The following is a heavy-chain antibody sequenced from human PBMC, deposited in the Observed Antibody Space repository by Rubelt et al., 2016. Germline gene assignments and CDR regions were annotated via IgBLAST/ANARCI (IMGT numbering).Heavy chain of an antibody. CDR3: ARAPATVPEIVVDGFDI. CDR1: GGSFSGYH. Sequence: QVQLKQWGAGLLKPSDTLSLTCAVYGGSFSGYHWSWIRQSPGKGLEWIGEVNHSGNTNYSPSLKGRVTISVATSKNQFSLNLSSLTAADTAVYYCARAPATVPEIVVDGFDIWGQGTMVTVSS. J-gene: IGHJ3*02. V-gene: IGHV4-34*01. D-gene: IGHD2-21*01. CDR2: VNHSGNT.